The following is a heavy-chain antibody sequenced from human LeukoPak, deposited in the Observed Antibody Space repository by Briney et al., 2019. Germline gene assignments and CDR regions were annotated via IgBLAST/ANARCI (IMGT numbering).Heavy chain of an antibody. J-gene: IGHJ3*02. CDR3: ARHDTYYYDSSGYKPDAFDI. CDR1: GGSISSYY. Sequence: PSETLSLTCTVSGGSISSYYWSWIRQPPGKGLEWIGYIYYSGSTNYNPSLKSRVTISVDTSKNQFSLKLSSVTAADTAVYYYARHDTYYYDSSGYKPDAFDIWGQGTMVTVSS. CDR2: IYYSGST. V-gene: IGHV4-59*08. D-gene: IGHD3-22*01.